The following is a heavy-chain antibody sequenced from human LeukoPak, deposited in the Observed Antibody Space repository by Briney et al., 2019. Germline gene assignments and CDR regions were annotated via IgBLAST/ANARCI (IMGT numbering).Heavy chain of an antibody. D-gene: IGHD2-2*01. CDR1: GYSFTSYW. Sequence: GESLKISCKGSGYSFTSYWIGWVRQMPGKGLEWMGIIYCGDSDTRYSPSFQGQVTISTDKSLNTAYLQWSSLKASDTAMYFCARGGPNYALDYWGQGTLVTVSS. J-gene: IGHJ4*02. CDR2: IYCGDSDT. V-gene: IGHV5-51*01. CDR3: ARGGPNYALDY.